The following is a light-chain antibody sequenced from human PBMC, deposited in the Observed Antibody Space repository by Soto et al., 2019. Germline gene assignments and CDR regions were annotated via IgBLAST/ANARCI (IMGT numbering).Light chain of an antibody. V-gene: IGKV3-11*01. Sequence: EIGLTQSPATLSLSPGETATLSCRASQSVSTYLAWYQHKPGQAPRLLIYAASNRATGIPARFSGSGSGTDFTLTISSLEPEDFAVYYCQQRGSWPPFTFGPGTKVDVK. CDR3: QQRGSWPPFT. J-gene: IGKJ3*01. CDR2: AAS. CDR1: QSVSTY.